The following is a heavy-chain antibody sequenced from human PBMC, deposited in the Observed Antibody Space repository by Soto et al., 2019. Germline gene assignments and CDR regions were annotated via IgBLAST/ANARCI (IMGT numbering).Heavy chain of an antibody. CDR2: ISAYNGNT. CDR1: GYTFTSYA. Sequence: ASVKVSCKASGYTFTSYAISWLRQAPGQGLEWMGWISAYNGNTNYAQKLQGRVTMTTDKSTSTAYMELRSLRSDDTAVYYCARGLITGTTIGMDVWGQGTTVTVSS. V-gene: IGHV1-18*04. CDR3: ARGLITGTTIGMDV. J-gene: IGHJ6*02. D-gene: IGHD1-20*01.